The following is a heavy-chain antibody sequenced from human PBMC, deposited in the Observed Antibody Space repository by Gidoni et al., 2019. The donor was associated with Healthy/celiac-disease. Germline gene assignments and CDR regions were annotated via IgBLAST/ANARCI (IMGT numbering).Heavy chain of an antibody. CDR3: ARIGRSGLCWGMDV. J-gene: IGHJ6*02. CDR2: IDWDDDK. V-gene: IGHV2-70*01. Sequence: QVTLRESGPALVKPTQTLTLTCTFSGFSLSTSGMCVSWIRQPPGKALEWLALIDWDDDKYYSTSLKTRLTISKDTSKNQVVLTMTNMDPVDTATYYCARIGRSGLCWGMDVWGQGTTVTVSS. CDR1: GFSLSTSGMC. D-gene: IGHD3-10*01.